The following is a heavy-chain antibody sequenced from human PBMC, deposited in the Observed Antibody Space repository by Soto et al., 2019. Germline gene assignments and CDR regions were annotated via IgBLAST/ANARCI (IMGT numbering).Heavy chain of an antibody. Sequence: SETLSLTCTVSGGSISSGDYYWGWIRQPPGKGLEWIGYIYYSGSTYYNPSLKSRVTISVDTSKNQFSLKLSSVTAADTAVYYCARGGYSGYDYEYYYYYGMDVWGQGTTVTGSS. D-gene: IGHD5-12*01. CDR2: IYYSGST. J-gene: IGHJ6*02. V-gene: IGHV4-30-4*01. CDR3: ARGGYSGYDYEYYYYYGMDV. CDR1: GGSISSGDYY.